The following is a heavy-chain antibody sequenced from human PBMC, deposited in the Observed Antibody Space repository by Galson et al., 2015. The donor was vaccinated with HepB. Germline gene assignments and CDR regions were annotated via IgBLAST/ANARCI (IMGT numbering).Heavy chain of an antibody. J-gene: IGHJ6*02. D-gene: IGHD3-16*01. CDR2: ISYDGSNK. CDR1: GFTFSSYA. V-gene: IGHV3-30*04. Sequence: SLRLSCAASGFTFSSYAMHWVRQAPGKGLEWVAVISYDGSNKYYADSVKGRFTISRDNSKNTLYLQMNSLRAEDTAVYSCARYRQGGNYYYYYGMDVWGQGTTVTVSS. CDR3: ARYRQGGNYYYYYGMDV.